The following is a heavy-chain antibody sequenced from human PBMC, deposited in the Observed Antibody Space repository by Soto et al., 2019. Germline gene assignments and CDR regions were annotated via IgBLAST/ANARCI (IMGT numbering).Heavy chain of an antibody. CDR3: ARDRRLRWYNYFDY. CDR1: GYTFTSYA. D-gene: IGHD4-17*01. V-gene: IGHV1-3*01. Sequence: ASVKVSCKASGYTFTSYAMHWVRQAPGQRLEWMGWINAGNGNTKYSQKFQGRVTITRDTSASTAYMELSSLRSEDTAVYYCARDRRLRWYNYFDYWGQGTLVTVSS. CDR2: INAGNGNT. J-gene: IGHJ4*02.